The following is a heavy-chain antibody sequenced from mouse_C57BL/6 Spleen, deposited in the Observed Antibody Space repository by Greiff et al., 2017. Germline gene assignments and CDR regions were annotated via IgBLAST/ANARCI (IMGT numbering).Heavy chain of an antibody. CDR1: GYTFTSYW. CDR2: IYPGNSDT. V-gene: IGHV1-5*01. D-gene: IGHD2-4*01. Sequence: EVQLQQSGTVLARPGASVKMSCKTSGYTFTSYWMHWVKQRPGQGLEWIGAIYPGNSDTSYNQKFKGKAKLTAVTSASTAYMELSSLTYEDSAVYYCFYYDYDDYAMDYWGQGTSVTVSS. J-gene: IGHJ4*01. CDR3: FYYDYDDYAMDY.